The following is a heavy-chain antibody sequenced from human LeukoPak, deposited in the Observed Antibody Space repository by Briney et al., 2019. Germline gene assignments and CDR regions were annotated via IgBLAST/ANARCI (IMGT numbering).Heavy chain of an antibody. D-gene: IGHD3-22*01. J-gene: IGHJ4*02. V-gene: IGHV3-23*01. CDR1: GFIFSRYN. CDR2: ISGSGGST. Sequence: GGSLRLSCAASGFIFSRYNMNWVRQAPGKGLEWVSAISGSGGSTYYADSVKGRFTISRDNSNNTVYLQMNSLRAEDTALYYCAKDRNTMIVVVTPVYFFDSWGQGTLVTVSS. CDR3: AKDRNTMIVVVTPVYFFDS.